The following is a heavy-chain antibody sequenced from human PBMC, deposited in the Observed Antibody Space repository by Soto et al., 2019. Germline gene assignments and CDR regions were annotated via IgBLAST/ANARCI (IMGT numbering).Heavy chain of an antibody. V-gene: IGHV4-59*08. CDR2: IYNSGST. J-gene: IGHJ3*02. D-gene: IGHD3-3*02. Sequence: SETLSLTCTVSGGSISNYYWNWIRQPPGKGLEWIGYIYNSGSTNYNPSLKSRVTISVDTSKNQFSLKLSSVTAADTAMYYCARVLGNDAYDIWGQGTMVTVSS. CDR1: GGSISNYY. CDR3: ARVLGNDAYDI.